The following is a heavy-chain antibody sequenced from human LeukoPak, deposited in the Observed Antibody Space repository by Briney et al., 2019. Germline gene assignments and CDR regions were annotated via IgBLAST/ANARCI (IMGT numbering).Heavy chain of an antibody. Sequence: ASVKVSCKASGYTFTGYYMHWVRQAPGQGLEWMGWINPNSGGTNYAQKFQGRVTMTRDTSISTAYMELSRLRSDDTAVYYCARERAPHSSVYSDAFDIWGQGTMVTVSS. CDR3: ARERAPHSSVYSDAFDI. CDR1: GYTFTGYY. J-gene: IGHJ3*02. V-gene: IGHV1-2*02. D-gene: IGHD3-22*01. CDR2: INPNSGGT.